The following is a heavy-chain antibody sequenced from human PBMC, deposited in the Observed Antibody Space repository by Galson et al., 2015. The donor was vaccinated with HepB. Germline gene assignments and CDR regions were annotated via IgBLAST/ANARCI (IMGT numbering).Heavy chain of an antibody. CDR3: ARDYDVLKGEYYFDY. CDR1: GFTFSSYG. J-gene: IGHJ4*02. CDR2: IWNDGSNK. V-gene: IGHV3-33*01. Sequence: SLRLSCAASGFTFSSYGMHWVRQAPGKGLEWVAVIWNDGSNKYYGDSVKGRFTISRDNSKNTLNLQMNSLRAEDSAVYYCARDYDVLKGEYYFDYWGQGTLVTVSS. D-gene: IGHD3-9*01.